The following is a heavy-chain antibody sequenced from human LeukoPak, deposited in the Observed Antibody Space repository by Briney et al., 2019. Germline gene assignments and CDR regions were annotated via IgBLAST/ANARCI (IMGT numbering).Heavy chain of an antibody. J-gene: IGHJ4*02. D-gene: IGHD6-19*01. Sequence: SETLSLTCSVSGYSISSGYYWGWIRQPPGKGLEWIGSIYYSGSTYYNPSLKSRVTISVDTSKNQFSLKLSSVTAADTAVYYCARGEVAGTLYFDYWGQGTLVTVSS. CDR3: ARGEVAGTLYFDY. V-gene: IGHV4-38-2*02. CDR2: IYYSGST. CDR1: GYSISSGYY.